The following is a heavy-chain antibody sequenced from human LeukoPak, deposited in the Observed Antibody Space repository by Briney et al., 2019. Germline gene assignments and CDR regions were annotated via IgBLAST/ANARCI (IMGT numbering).Heavy chain of an antibody. CDR1: GYSISSGYY. Sequence: SETLSLTCTVSGYSISSGYYWGWIRQPPGKGLEWIGSIYHSGSTYYNPSLKSRVTISVDTSKNQFSLKLSSVTAADTAVYYCARVAKYSSPRAYWGQGTLVTVSS. CDR2: IYHSGST. J-gene: IGHJ4*02. V-gene: IGHV4-38-2*02. CDR3: ARVAKYSSPRAY. D-gene: IGHD6-6*01.